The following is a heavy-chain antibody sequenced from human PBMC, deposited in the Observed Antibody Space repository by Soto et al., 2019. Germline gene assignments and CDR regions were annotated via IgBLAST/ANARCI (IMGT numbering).Heavy chain of an antibody. V-gene: IGHV1-18*04. CDR3: ARELRRYFDGFPGLVYYYYGMDV. Sequence: QVQLVQSGAEVKKPGASVKVSCKASGYTFTSYGISWVRQAPGQGLEWMGWNSAYNGNTNYAQNLQGRVTMTTDTSTNTADKELRSLRYDDTAVYYCARELRRYFDGFPGLVYYYYGMDVWGQGTTVTVSS. J-gene: IGHJ6*02. CDR1: GYTFTSYG. D-gene: IGHD3-9*01. CDR2: NSAYNGNT.